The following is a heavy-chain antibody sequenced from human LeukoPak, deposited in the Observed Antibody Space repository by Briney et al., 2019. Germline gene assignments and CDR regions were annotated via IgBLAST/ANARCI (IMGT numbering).Heavy chain of an antibody. CDR3: ARDDCTNGVCYFAY. V-gene: IGHV3-21*01. Sequence: GGSLRLSCAASGFTFSSYNMNWVRQAPGKGLEWVSSISSSSSYIYYADSVKGRFTISRDNAKNSLYLQMNSLRAEDTAVYYCARDDCTNGVCYFAYWGQGTLVTVSS. J-gene: IGHJ4*02. D-gene: IGHD2-8*01. CDR1: GFTFSSYN. CDR2: ISSSSSYI.